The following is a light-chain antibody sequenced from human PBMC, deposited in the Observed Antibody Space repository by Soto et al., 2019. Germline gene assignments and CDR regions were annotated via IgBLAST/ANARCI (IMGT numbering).Light chain of an antibody. CDR2: DTS. Sequence: DIQMTQSPSSLSASVGDRVTITCRASQSIRYLNWYQQIPGKAPKLLISDTSNLQSGVPSRFSGSGSGTEFSLTINTLQREDFATYYCQQTDSVPRTFGGGTKVEIK. CDR1: QSIRY. J-gene: IGKJ4*01. V-gene: IGKV1-39*01. CDR3: QQTDSVPRT.